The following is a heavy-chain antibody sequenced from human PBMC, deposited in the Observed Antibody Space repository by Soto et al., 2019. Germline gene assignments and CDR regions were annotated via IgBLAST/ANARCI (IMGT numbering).Heavy chain of an antibody. J-gene: IGHJ5*02. V-gene: IGHV4-59*01. D-gene: IGHD3-9*01. CDR3: ARDMDDILTGGGDWFDP. CDR1: GGSISSYY. CDR2: IYYSGST. Sequence: PSETLSLTCTVSGGSISSYYWSWIRQPPGKGLEWIGYIYYSGSTNYNPSLKSRVTISVDTSKNQFSLKLSSVTAADTAVYYCARDMDDILTGGGDWFDPWGQGTLVTVSS.